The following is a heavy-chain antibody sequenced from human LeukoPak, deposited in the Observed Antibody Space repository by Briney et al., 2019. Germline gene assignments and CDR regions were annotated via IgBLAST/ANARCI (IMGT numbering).Heavy chain of an antibody. D-gene: IGHD3-22*01. CDR2: ISGSGGST. CDR3: AKDYYYDSSGYGNRYYFDY. Sequence: GGSLRHSCAASGFTFSSYAMSWVRQAPGKGLEWVSAISGSGGSTYYADSVKGRFTISRDNSKNTLYLQMNSLRAEDTAVYYCAKDYYYDSSGYGNRYYFDYWGQGRRVTVSS. J-gene: IGHJ4*01. CDR1: GFTFSSYA. V-gene: IGHV3-23*01.